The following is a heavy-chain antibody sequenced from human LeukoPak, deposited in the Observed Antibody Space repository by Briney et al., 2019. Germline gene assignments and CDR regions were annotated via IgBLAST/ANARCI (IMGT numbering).Heavy chain of an antibody. D-gene: IGHD3-16*02. CDR2: TYYSGST. CDR1: GGSISSYY. V-gene: IGHV4-59*01. Sequence: SETLSLTCTVSGGSISSYYWSWIRQPPGKGLEWIGYTYYSGSTNYNPSLKSRVTISVDTSKNQFSLKLSSVTAADTAVYYCARGSYGSRDFYYYYYYMDVWGKGTTVTISS. CDR3: ARGSYGSRDFYYYYYYMDV. J-gene: IGHJ6*03.